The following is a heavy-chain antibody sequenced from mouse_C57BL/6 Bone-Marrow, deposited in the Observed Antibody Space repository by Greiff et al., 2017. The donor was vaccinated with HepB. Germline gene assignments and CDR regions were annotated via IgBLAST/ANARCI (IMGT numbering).Heavy chain of an antibody. CDR1: GYAFTNYL. V-gene: IGHV1-54*01. CDR3: ARGSSGYQFAY. Sequence: QVQLQQSGAELVRPGTSVKVSCKASGYAFTNYLIEWVKQRPGQGLEWIGVINPGSGGTNYNEKFKGKATLTADKSSSTAYMQLSSLTSEDSAVYFCARGSSGYQFAYWGQGTLVTVSA. D-gene: IGHD3-2*02. CDR2: INPGSGGT. J-gene: IGHJ3*01.